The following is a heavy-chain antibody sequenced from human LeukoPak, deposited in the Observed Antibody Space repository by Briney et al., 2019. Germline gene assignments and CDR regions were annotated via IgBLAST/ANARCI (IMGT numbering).Heavy chain of an antibody. Sequence: PSETLSLTCTVSGGSISSSSYYWGWIRQPPGKGLEWIGSIYYSGSTYYNPSLKSRVTISVDTSKNQFSLKLSSVTAADTAVYYCARPPRSGTYLDAFDIWGQGTKVTVSS. V-gene: IGHV4-39*07. CDR1: GGSISSSSYY. CDR3: ARPPRSGTYLDAFDI. D-gene: IGHD1-26*01. CDR2: IYYSGST. J-gene: IGHJ3*02.